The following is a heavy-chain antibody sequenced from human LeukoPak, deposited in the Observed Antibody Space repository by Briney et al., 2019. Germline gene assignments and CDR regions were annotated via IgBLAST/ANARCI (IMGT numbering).Heavy chain of an antibody. CDR3: ARGDYGGDYFDY. D-gene: IGHD4-23*01. V-gene: IGHV3-11*05. CDR1: GFTFSDHY. J-gene: IGHJ4*02. Sequence: GGSLRLSCEVSGFTFSDHYMSWIRQAPGKRLEWVSYISSGSTYTNYADSVEGRFTISRDNAKNSLYLQMNSLRAEDAAVYYCARGDYGGDYFDYWGQGTLVTVSS. CDR2: ISSGSTYT.